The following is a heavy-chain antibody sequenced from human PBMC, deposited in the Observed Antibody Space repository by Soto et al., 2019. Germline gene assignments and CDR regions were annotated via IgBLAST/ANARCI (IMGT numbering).Heavy chain of an antibody. Sequence: SETLSLTCTVSGGSISSSSYYWGWIRQPPGKGLEWIGSIYYSGSTYYNPSLKSRVTISVDTSKNQFSLKLSSVTAADTAVYYCARLEGWGYWGQGTLVTVSS. CDR2: IYYSGST. CDR3: ARLEGWGY. D-gene: IGHD1-1*01. V-gene: IGHV4-39*01. J-gene: IGHJ4*02. CDR1: GGSISSSSYY.